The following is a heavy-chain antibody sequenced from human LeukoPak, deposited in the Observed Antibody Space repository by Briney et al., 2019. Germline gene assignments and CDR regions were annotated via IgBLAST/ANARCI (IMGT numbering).Heavy chain of an antibody. D-gene: IGHD3-3*01. J-gene: IGHJ4*02. CDR1: GFTFSSYA. CDR3: AKGAELRFLEWLSNPKYYFDY. CDR2: ISGSGGST. V-gene: IGHV3-23*01. Sequence: GGSLRLSCAASGFTFSSYAMSWVRQAPGKGLEWVSAISGSGGSTYYADSVKGRFTISRDNSKNTLYLQMNSLRAEDTAVYYCAKGAELRFLEWLSNPKYYFDYWGQETLVTVSS.